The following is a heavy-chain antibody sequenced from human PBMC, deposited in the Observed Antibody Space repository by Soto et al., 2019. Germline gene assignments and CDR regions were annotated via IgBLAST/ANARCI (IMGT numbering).Heavy chain of an antibody. CDR1: GFTFSSHG. Sequence: PGGSLRLSCSASGFTFSSHGMHWIRQAPGKGLEWVAVLSFDGHHKYFADSVKGRFTISRDNSRSTLYLHMDSLRGVDTAVYYCVKNEGGTQSSLYFDHWGQGSLVTVSS. V-gene: IGHV3-30*18. J-gene: IGHJ4*02. D-gene: IGHD1-26*01. CDR2: LSFDGHHK. CDR3: VKNEGGTQSSLYFDH.